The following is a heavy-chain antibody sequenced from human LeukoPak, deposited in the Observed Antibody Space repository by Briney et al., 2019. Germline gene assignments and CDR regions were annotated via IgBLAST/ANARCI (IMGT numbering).Heavy chain of an antibody. CDR2: INQHGSET. CDR3: SRGGLYRYSGTSGDY. V-gene: IGHV3-7*01. Sequence: GGSLRLSCEVSGFSFSTYWMTWVRQAPGKGLEWVANINQHGSETYYVDSVKGRFIISRDNAKNSLFLQMDSLTGEDTAVYYCSRGGLYRYSGTSGDYWGQGTLVTVSS. D-gene: IGHD1-26*01. CDR1: GFSFSTYW. J-gene: IGHJ4*02.